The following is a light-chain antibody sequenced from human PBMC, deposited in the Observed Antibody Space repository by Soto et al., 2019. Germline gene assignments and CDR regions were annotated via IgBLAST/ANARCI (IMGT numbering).Light chain of an antibody. Sequence: DIHMTQSPSSLSASLGDRVTITCRASQGIGVYLAWFQQKPGNVPKLLIYAASTLQAGVPSRFSGSGSGTDFTLTISSLQPEDVATYYCQKYNSAPLTFGGGTKVEIK. CDR2: AAS. CDR3: QKYNSAPLT. J-gene: IGKJ4*01. V-gene: IGKV1-27*01. CDR1: QGIGVY.